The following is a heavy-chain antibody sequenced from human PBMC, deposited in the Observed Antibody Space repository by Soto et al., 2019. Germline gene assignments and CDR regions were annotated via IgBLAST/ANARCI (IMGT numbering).Heavy chain of an antibody. CDR3: ARDGSGYRSRASPMDV. J-gene: IGHJ6*02. D-gene: IGHD3-22*01. CDR2: IIPIFGTA. Sequence: QVPLVQSGAEVKKPGSSVKVSCKASGDTFSSYAIIWVRQAPGQGLEWMGGIIPIFGTANYAQKFQGRVTITADESTSTAYMELSSLRSEDTAVYYCARDGSGYRSRASPMDVWGQGTTVTVSS. V-gene: IGHV1-69*01. CDR1: GDTFSSYA.